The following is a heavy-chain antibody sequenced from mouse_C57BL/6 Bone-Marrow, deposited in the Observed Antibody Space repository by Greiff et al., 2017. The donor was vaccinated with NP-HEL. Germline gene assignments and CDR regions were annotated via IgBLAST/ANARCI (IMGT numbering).Heavy chain of an antibody. CDR3: TADGYYAWFAY. D-gene: IGHD2-3*01. V-gene: IGHV6-3*01. J-gene: IGHJ3*01. CDR2: IRLKSDNYAT. Sequence: LQQSGGGLVQPGGSMKLSCVASGFTFSNYWMNWVRQSPEKGLEWVAQIRLKSDNYATHYAESVKGRFTISRDDSKSSVYLQMNNLRAEDTGIYYCTADGYYAWFAYWGQGTLVTVSA. CDR1: GFTFSNYW.